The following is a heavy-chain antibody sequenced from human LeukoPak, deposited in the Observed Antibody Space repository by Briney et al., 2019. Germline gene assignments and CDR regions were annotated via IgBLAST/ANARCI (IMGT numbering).Heavy chain of an antibody. CDR3: ARGRLSGSSHFDS. V-gene: IGHV4-59*11. D-gene: IGHD6-13*01. J-gene: IGHJ4*02. CDR2: IYYTGSA. Sequence: PSETLSLTCTVSGGSINSHYGNWVRQPQGKGLEWIGYIYYTGSATYNPSLSSRVTISVDTSNNQFSLKLTSATAADTAVYYCARGRLSGSSHFDSWGQGTLVTVSS. CDR1: GGSINSHY.